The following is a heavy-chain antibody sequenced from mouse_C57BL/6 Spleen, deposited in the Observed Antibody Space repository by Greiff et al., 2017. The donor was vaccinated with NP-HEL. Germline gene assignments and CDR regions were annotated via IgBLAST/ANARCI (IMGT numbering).Heavy chain of an antibody. V-gene: IGHV1-22*01. CDR2: INPNNGGT. Sequence: EVQLQQSGPELVKPGASVKMSCKASGYTFTDYNMHWVKQSHGKSLEWIGYINPNNGGTSYNQKFKGKATLTVNKSSSTAYMELRSLTSEDSAVYYCAPYGNYGGGYYYAMDYWGQGTSVTVSS. CDR3: APYGNYGGGYYYAMDY. D-gene: IGHD2-1*01. CDR1: GYTFTDYN. J-gene: IGHJ4*01.